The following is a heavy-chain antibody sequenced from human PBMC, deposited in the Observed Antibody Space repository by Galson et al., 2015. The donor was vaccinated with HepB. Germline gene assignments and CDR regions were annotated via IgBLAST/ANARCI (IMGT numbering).Heavy chain of an antibody. J-gene: IGHJ4*02. Sequence: SVKVSCKASGYTFTSYAMHWVRQAPGQRLEWMGWINAGNGSTKYSQKFQGRVTITRDTSASTAYMELSSLRSEDTAVYYCARDNSNYDYWGQGTLVTVSS. D-gene: IGHD4-11*01. CDR2: INAGNGST. CDR3: ARDNSNYDY. V-gene: IGHV1-3*01. CDR1: GYTFTSYA.